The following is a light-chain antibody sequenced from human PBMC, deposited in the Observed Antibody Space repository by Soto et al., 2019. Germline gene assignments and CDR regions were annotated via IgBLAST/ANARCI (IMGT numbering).Light chain of an antibody. V-gene: IGLV2-14*01. Sequence: QSALTQPASVSGSPGQSITISCTGTSSDVGGYNYVSWYQQHPGKAPKFMIYEVSNRPSGVSSRFSGSKSGNTASLTISGLQAEDEADYYCCSYTGSNIVFGGGTKLTVL. CDR3: CSYTGSNIV. J-gene: IGLJ3*02. CDR2: EVS. CDR1: SSDVGGYNY.